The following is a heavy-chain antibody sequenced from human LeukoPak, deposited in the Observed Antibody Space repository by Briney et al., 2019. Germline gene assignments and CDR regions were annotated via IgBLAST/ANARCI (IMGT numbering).Heavy chain of an antibody. Sequence: SETLSLTCSVSGGSISGYYWSWIRQPPGKGLEWIGYIYYSGSTNYNPSLKSRVTMSVDTFKNQFSLRLSSVTAVDTAVYYCARIEGWSGHNWFDPWGQGTLVTVSS. J-gene: IGHJ5*02. CDR1: GGSISGYY. CDR2: IYYSGST. D-gene: IGHD6-19*01. V-gene: IGHV4-59*08. CDR3: ARIEGWSGHNWFDP.